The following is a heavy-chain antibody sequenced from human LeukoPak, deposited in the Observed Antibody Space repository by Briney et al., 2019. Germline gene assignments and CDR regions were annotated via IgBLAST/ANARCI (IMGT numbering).Heavy chain of an antibody. J-gene: IGHJ6*02. CDR2: IIPILNIT. CDR1: GGTFSSYT. Sequence: GASVKVSCKASGGTFSSYTISWVRQAPGQGLEWMGRIIPILNITDYAQNFQGRVTLTADKSTSTAYMEPSTLRSEDTAVYYCAKDGVVVVATSVYYYYGMDVWGQGTTVTVSS. D-gene: IGHD2-2*01. V-gene: IGHV1-69*02. CDR3: AKDGVVVVATSVYYYYGMDV.